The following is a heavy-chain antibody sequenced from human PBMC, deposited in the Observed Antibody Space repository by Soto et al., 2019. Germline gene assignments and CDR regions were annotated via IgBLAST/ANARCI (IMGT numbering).Heavy chain of an antibody. CDR3: ARGWRYYGSGSYWYAFDI. J-gene: IGHJ3*02. Sequence: GGSLRLSCAASGFTFSSYWMHWVRQAPEKGLMWVSHINSDGSSTTYADSVKGRFTISRDNAKNTLFLQMNSLRADDTAVYYCARGWRYYGSGSYWYAFDIWGQGTMVTVSS. CDR1: GFTFSSYW. V-gene: IGHV3-74*01. CDR2: INSDGSST. D-gene: IGHD3-10*01.